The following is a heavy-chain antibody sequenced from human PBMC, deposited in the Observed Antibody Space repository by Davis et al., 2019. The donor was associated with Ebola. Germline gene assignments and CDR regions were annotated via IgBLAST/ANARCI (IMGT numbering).Heavy chain of an antibody. J-gene: IGHJ4*02. D-gene: IGHD2/OR15-2a*01. CDR2: ISSSSYI. V-gene: IGHV3-21*01. CDR1: GFTFSSYS. CDR3: AREIGPSYFDY. Sequence: GESLKISCAASGFTFSSYSMNWVRQAPGKGLEWVSSISSSSYIYYADSVKGRFTISRDNAKNSLYLQMNSLRPEDTAVYYCAREIGPSYFDYWGQGTLVTVSS.